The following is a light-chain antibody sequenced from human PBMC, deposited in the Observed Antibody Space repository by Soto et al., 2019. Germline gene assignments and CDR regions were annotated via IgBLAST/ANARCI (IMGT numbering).Light chain of an antibody. Sequence: QSALTQPPSASGSPGQSVTISCTGTSSDVGAYNYVSWYQQYPAKAPKLMIYEVNKRPSGVPDRFSGSKSGNTASLTVAGLQAEDEADYYCSSYAGSSKLVFGTRTKLTVL. CDR3: SSYAGSSKLV. CDR2: EVN. V-gene: IGLV2-8*01. CDR1: SSDVGAYNY. J-gene: IGLJ1*01.